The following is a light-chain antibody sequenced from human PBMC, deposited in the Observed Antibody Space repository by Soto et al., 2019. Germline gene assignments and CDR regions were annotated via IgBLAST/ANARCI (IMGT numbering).Light chain of an antibody. CDR3: LLSYGGAVV. J-gene: IGLJ2*01. V-gene: IGLV7-46*01. CDR2: DTN. CDR1: TGTVASGHY. Sequence: QAVVTQETSLTVSPGGTVTLTCGSSTGTVASGHYPYWFQQKPGQAPRTLIYDTNNKHSWTPARFSGSLLGGKAALTLSGAQPEDEAEYHCLLSYGGAVVFGGGTKVTVL.